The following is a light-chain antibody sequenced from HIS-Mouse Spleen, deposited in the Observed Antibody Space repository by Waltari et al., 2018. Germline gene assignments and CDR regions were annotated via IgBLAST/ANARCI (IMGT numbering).Light chain of an antibody. J-gene: IGKJ4*01. CDR2: LGS. Sequence: DIVMTQSPLSLPVTPGEPASISCSSSQSILHSNGYNYWDWYLQKPGPFPQLLIYLGSNRAAEVPDRFSGSGSGTDFTLKIRRVEAEDVGVYYCMQALQTPSTFGGGTKVEIK. V-gene: IGKV2-28*01. CDR3: MQALQTPST. CDR1: QSILHSNGYNY.